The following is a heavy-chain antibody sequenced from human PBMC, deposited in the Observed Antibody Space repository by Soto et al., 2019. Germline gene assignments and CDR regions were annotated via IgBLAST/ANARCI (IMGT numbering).Heavy chain of an antibody. CDR3: ASGIQLWLRRINNGYSG. Sequence: QVQLVQSGAEVKKPESSVKVSCKAPGGTFSTYAISWVRQAPGQGLEWMGGIMPMFGTANYAQRFQDRVTITAYESTNTVYMELSSLRSEDTAVYFCASGIQLWLRRINNGYSGWGQGTLVTVSS. V-gene: IGHV1-69*12. CDR2: IMPMFGTA. D-gene: IGHD5-18*01. J-gene: IGHJ4*02. CDR1: GGTFSTYA.